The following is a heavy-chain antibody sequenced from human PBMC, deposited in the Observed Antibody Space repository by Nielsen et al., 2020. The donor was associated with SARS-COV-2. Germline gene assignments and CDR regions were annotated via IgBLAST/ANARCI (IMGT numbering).Heavy chain of an antibody. CDR2: ISSSSSYT. D-gene: IGHD5-18*01. CDR3: ARDLGRGYSQIDY. V-gene: IGHV3-11*05. J-gene: IGHJ4*02. Sequence: SCAASGFTFSDYYMSWIRQAPGKGLEWVSYISSSSSYTNYADSVKGRFTISRDNAKNSLYLQMNSLRAEDTAVYYCARDLGRGYSQIDYWGQGTLVTVSS. CDR1: GFTFSDYY.